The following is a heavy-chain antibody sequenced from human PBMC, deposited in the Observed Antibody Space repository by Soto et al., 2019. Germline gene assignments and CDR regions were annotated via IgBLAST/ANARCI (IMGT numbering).Heavy chain of an antibody. CDR3: ARHNTMVRGVIIVAYYYYGMDV. CDR1: GGSISSSSYY. CDR2: IYYSGST. V-gene: IGHV4-39*01. J-gene: IGHJ6*02. D-gene: IGHD3-10*01. Sequence: PSETLSFTCTVSGGSISSSSYYWGWIRQPPGKGLEWIGSIYYSGSTYYNPSLKSRVTISVDTSKNQFSLKLSSVTAADTAVYYCARHNTMVRGVIIVAYYYYGMDVWGQGTTVTVSS.